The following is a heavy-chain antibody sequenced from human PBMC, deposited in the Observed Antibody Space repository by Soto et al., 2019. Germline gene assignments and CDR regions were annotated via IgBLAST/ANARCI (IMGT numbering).Heavy chain of an antibody. J-gene: IGHJ6*02. V-gene: IGHV4-34*01. CDR3: ARGKPSGYRFGPRNFCYYGLDV. CDR2: INHSGMT. D-gene: IGHD5-18*01. CDR1: GGSFSGYY. Sequence: PSETLSLTCAVYGGSFSGYYWRWIRQPPGKGLEWIGEINHSGMTNYNPSLKSRVTISVDTSKNQFSLKLSSVTAADTAVYYCARGKPSGYRFGPRNFCYYGLDVWGPGTPVTVSS.